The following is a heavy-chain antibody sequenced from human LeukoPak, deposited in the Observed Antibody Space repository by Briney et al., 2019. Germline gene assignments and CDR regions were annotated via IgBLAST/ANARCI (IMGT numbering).Heavy chain of an antibody. CDR1: KFTFSNYW. CDR3: AGIDFETGRGAFDI. CDR2: IKQDGSEE. Sequence: GGSLRLSCAASKFTFSNYWMSWVRQAPGRGLEWVANIKQDGSEEYYVDSVKGRFTISRDNAKNSLYLQMNSLRAEDTAVYYCAGIDFETGRGAFDIWGQGTVVTVSS. V-gene: IGHV3-7*01. D-gene: IGHD3/OR15-3a*01. J-gene: IGHJ3*02.